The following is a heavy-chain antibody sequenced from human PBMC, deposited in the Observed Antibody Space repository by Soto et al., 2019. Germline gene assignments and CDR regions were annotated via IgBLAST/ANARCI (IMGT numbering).Heavy chain of an antibody. D-gene: IGHD3-22*01. CDR1: GFTFSSYN. Sequence: GGSLRLSCAASGFTFSSYNMNWARQVPGKGLEWVSSISSSSSYIYYADSVKGRFTISRDNAKNSLYLQMNSLRAEDTAVYYCARDQYYYDSSGYAPSSFDYWSQGT. J-gene: IGHJ4*02. V-gene: IGHV3-21*01. CDR2: ISSSSSYI. CDR3: ARDQYYYDSSGYAPSSFDY.